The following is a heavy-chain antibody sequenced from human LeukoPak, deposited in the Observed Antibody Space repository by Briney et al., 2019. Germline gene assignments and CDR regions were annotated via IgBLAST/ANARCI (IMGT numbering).Heavy chain of an antibody. CDR3: ARGAGYYYDSSGYYFFDY. V-gene: IGHV1-69*01. J-gene: IGHJ4*02. CDR2: IIPIFGTA. CDR1: GGTFSSYA. Sequence: AASVKVSCKASGGTFSSYAISWVRQAPGQGLEWMGGIIPIFGTANYAQKFQGRVTITADESTSTAYMELSSLRSEDTAVYYCARGAGYYYDSSGYYFFDYWGQGTLVTVSS. D-gene: IGHD3-22*01.